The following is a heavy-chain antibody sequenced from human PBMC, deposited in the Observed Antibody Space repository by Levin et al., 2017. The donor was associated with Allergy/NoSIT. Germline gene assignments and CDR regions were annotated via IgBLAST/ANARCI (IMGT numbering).Heavy chain of an antibody. J-gene: IGHJ6*02. CDR1: GYSISGYA. Sequence: GGSLRLSCAASGYSISGYAMHWVRQAPGKGLEWLAVISYDGVNIYYAHSVKGRFTISRDNSQNTLYLQMNSLRPEDTAVYYCASAGYYDLSNDLPNYYYGMDVWGQGTTVTVSS. CDR2: ISYDGVNI. CDR3: ASAGYYDLSNDLPNYYYGMDV. D-gene: IGHD3-16*01. V-gene: IGHV3-30*03.